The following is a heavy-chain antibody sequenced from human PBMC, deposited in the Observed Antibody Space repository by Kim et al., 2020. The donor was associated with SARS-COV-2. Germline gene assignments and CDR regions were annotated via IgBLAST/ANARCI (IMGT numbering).Heavy chain of an antibody. V-gene: IGHV4-59*01. D-gene: IGHD3-22*01. CDR1: GGSISSYY. CDR2: IYYSGST. Sequence: SETLSLICTVSGGSISSYYWSWIRQPPGKGLEWIGYIYYSGSTNYNPSLKSRVTISVDTSKNQFSLKLSSVTAADTGVYYCAKYYYVSSSYYFFDYWGQGSLGIVSS. CDR3: AKYYYVSSSYYFFDY. J-gene: IGHJ4*02.